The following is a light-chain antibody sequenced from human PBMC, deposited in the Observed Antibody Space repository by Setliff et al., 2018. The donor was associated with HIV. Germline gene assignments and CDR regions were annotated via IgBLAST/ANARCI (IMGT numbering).Light chain of an antibody. V-gene: IGLV2-23*02. CDR2: DVS. CDR3: CSYAGGSSFV. Sequence: QSVLTQPASVSGSPGQSITISCTGSSSDIGNYNRVSWYQQHPGKAPKLTIYDVSERPSGVSSRFSGSKSGNTASLTISGLQAEGEADYYCCSYAGGSSFVFGTGTKVNVL. CDR1: SSDIGNYNR. J-gene: IGLJ1*01.